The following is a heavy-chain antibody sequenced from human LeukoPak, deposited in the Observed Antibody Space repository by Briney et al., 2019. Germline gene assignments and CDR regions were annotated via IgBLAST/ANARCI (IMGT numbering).Heavy chain of an antibody. V-gene: IGHV1-18*01. J-gene: IGHJ5*02. D-gene: IGHD3-10*01. CDR2: ISAYNGNT. Sequence: APVKVSCTASGDTFSSYGISGGRQAPGQGLEWMGWISAYNGNTNYAQKLQGRVTMTTDTSTSTAYMELRSLRSDDTAVYYCARITMVRGEGWFDPWGQGTLVTVSS. CDR1: GDTFSSYG. CDR3: ARITMVRGEGWFDP.